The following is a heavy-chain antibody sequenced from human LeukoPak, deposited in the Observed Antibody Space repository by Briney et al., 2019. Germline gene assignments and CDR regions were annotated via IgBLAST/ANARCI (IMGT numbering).Heavy chain of an antibody. CDR1: GGSISSGSYY. D-gene: IGHD3-10*01. CDR2: IYTSGST. J-gene: IGHJ4*02. Sequence: PSETLSLTCAVSGGSISSGSYYWSWIRQPAGKGLEWIGRIYTSGSTNYNPSLKSRVTISVDTSKNQFSLKLSSVTAADTAVYYCAGTEGSYYYFDYWGQGTLVTVSS. V-gene: IGHV4-61*02. CDR3: AGTEGSYYYFDY.